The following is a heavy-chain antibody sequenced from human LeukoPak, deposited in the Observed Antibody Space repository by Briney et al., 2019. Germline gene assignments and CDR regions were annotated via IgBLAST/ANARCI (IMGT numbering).Heavy chain of an antibody. D-gene: IGHD6-6*01. CDR2: INPSGSSA. Sequence: ASVKVSCKASGYSFTSYYMHWVRQAPGQALEWMGFINPSGSSAAYAQKFQGRLTMTRDMFTSTVYMELSSLRSEDTAVYYCARGITAARHPFDYWGQGTLVTVSS. V-gene: IGHV1-46*01. J-gene: IGHJ4*02. CDR1: GYSFTSYY. CDR3: ARGITAARHPFDY.